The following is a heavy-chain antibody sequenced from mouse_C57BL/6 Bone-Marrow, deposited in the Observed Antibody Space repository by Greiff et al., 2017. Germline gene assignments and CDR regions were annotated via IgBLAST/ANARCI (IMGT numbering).Heavy chain of an antibody. V-gene: IGHV1-72*01. J-gene: IGHJ4*01. CDR3: ARRGFYYYAMDY. CDR2: IDPKSGGT. CDR1: GYTFTSYW. Sequence: QVQLQQPGAELVKPGASVKLSCKASGYTFTSYWMHWVKQRPGRGLEWIGRIDPKSGGTKYNEKFKSKATLTVDKPSSTAYMQLRSLTSEDSAVYYCARRGFYYYAMDYWGQGTSVTVSS.